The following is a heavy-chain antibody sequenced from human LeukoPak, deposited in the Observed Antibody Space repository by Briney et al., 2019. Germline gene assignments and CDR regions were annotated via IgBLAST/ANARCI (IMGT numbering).Heavy chain of an antibody. D-gene: IGHD2-2*01. V-gene: IGHV1-8*01. J-gene: IGHJ6*02. CDR3: AREIVVPAANTYYYYYYGMDV. CDR2: MNPNSGNT. CDR1: GYTFTSYD. Sequence: ASVKVSCKASGYTFTSYDINWVRQATGQGLEWMGWMNPNSGNTGYAQKFQGRVTVTRNTSISTAYMELSSLRSEDTAVYYCAREIVVPAANTYYYYYYGMDVWGQGTTVTVSS.